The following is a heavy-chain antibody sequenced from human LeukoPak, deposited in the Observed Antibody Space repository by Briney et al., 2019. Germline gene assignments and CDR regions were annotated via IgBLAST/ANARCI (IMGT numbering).Heavy chain of an antibody. Sequence: ASVKVSCKASGYTSTNYVINWVRQAPGQGLEWMGWISAYNDNTNYVQKFQGRVTMTTDTSTSTAYMELRRLRSDDTAVYYCASELGSGSYPFDYWGQGTLVTVSS. CDR2: ISAYNDNT. D-gene: IGHD3-10*01. V-gene: IGHV1-18*01. CDR3: ASELGSGSYPFDY. CDR1: GYTSTNYV. J-gene: IGHJ4*02.